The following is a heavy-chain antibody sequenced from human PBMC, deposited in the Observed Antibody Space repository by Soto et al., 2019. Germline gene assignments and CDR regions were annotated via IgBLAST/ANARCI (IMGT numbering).Heavy chain of an antibody. Sequence: QLGGSLRLSCAASGFTFSSYGMHWVRQAPGKGLEWVAVISYDGSNKYYADSVKGRFTTSRDNSKTTLYMQMNSLRAEDTAVYYCAKGRRFLEWLIIDYWGQGTLVTV. D-gene: IGHD3-3*01. CDR3: AKGRRFLEWLIIDY. CDR2: ISYDGSNK. J-gene: IGHJ4*02. V-gene: IGHV3-30*18. CDR1: GFTFSSYG.